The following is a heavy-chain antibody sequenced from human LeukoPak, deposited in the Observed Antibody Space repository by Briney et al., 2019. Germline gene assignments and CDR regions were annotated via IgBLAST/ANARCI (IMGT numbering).Heavy chain of an antibody. D-gene: IGHD1-1*01. V-gene: IGHV4-31*03. CDR3: ARAGGPRYWYFDL. J-gene: IGHJ2*01. CDR1: GDSISNGVKY. CDR2: IYYSGST. Sequence: SETLSLTCTVSGDSISNGVKYWSWIRQHPGKGLEWIGYIYYSGSTYYNPSLKSRVTISVDTSKNQFSLKLSSVTAADTAVYYCARAGGPRYWYFDLWGRGTLVTVSS.